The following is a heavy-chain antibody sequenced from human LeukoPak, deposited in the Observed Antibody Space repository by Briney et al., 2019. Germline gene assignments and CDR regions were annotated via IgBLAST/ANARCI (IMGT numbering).Heavy chain of an antibody. CDR3: ARSYTGVTVAGTLRPFDY. CDR2: ISNDGSNK. D-gene: IGHD6-19*01. Sequence: GGSLRLSCAASGFTFSNYAMHWVRQAPGKGQEWVAVISNDGSNKNYADSVKGRFTISRDNSKDTLYVQMNSLRPEDTAVYYCARSYTGVTVAGTLRPFDYWGQGTLVTVSS. CDR1: GFTFSNYA. J-gene: IGHJ4*02. V-gene: IGHV3-30-3*01.